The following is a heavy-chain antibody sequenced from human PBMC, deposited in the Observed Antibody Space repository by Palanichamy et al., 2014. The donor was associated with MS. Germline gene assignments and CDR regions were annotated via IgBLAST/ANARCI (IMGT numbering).Heavy chain of an antibody. D-gene: IGHD3-3*01. CDR3: ARLYYDFWSGYYQFDY. CDR1: GGSISSYY. V-gene: IGHV4-59*01. J-gene: IGHJ4*02. CDR2: IYYSGST. Sequence: QVQLQESGPGLVKPSETLSLTCTVSGGSISSYYWSWIRQPPGKGLEWIGYIYYSGSTNYNPSLKSRVTISVDTSKNQFSLKLSSVTAADTAVYYCARLYYDFWSGYYQFDYWGQGTLVTVSS.